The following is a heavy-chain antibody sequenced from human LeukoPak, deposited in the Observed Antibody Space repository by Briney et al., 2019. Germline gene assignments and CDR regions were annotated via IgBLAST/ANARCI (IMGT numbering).Heavy chain of an antibody. Sequence: PGGSLRLSCAASGFTVSSNHMSWVRQAPGKGLEWVSVIYSGGSTYYSDSVKGRFTISRDNSKNTLYLQMNSLRAEDTAVYYCARGYLQDYYGSGSLDYWGQGTLVTVSS. D-gene: IGHD3-10*01. CDR2: IYSGGST. CDR3: ARGYLQDYYGSGSLDY. CDR1: GFTVSSNH. V-gene: IGHV3-53*01. J-gene: IGHJ4*02.